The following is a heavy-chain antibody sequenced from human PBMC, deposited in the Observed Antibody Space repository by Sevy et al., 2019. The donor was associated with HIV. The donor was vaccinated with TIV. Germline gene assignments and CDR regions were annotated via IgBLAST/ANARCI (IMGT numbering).Heavy chain of an antibody. D-gene: IGHD2-21*02. Sequence: GGSLRLSCAASGFIFDDYALHWVRQVPGRGLEWVAGITWNSGKIVYADSVRGRFTISRDNTKNSLHLQMNSLKADDTAFYYCAKARGAMAVVFCCADCYFDSWGRGTLVTVSS. CDR1: GFIFDDYA. CDR2: ITWNSGKI. CDR3: AKARGAMAVVFCCADCYFDS. J-gene: IGHJ4*02. V-gene: IGHV3-9*01.